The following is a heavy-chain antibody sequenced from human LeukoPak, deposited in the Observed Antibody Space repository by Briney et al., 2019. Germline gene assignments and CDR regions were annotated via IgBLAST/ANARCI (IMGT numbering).Heavy chain of an antibody. V-gene: IGHV1-46*01. D-gene: IGHD6-13*01. CDR1: GYTFTSYY. J-gene: IGHJ5*02. CDR2: INPSGGST. CDR3: ARDLSDSSSWYWFDP. Sequence: ASVKVSCKASGYTFTSYYMHWVRQAPGQGLEWMGIINPSGGSTSYAQKFQGRVTMTRDMSTSTVYMELSSLRSEDTAVYYCARDLSDSSSWYWFDPWGQGTLVTVSS.